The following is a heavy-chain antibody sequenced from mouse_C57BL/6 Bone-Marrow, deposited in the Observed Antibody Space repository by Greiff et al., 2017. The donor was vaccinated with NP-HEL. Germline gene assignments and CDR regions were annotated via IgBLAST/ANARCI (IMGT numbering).Heavy chain of an antibody. Sequence: VQLVESGPGLVAPSQSLSITCTVSGFSLTSYGVDWVRQPPGKGLEWLGVIWGGGSTNYNSALMSRLSISKDNYKSQVCLKMNSLQTDNTAMYYGAKQATEEAMDYWGQGTSVTVSS. D-gene: IGHD1-1*01. CDR2: IWGGGST. V-gene: IGHV2-9*01. J-gene: IGHJ4*01. CDR1: GFSLTSYG. CDR3: AKQATEEAMDY.